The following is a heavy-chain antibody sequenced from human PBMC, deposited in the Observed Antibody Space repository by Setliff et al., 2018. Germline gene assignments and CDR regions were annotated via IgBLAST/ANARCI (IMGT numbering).Heavy chain of an antibody. D-gene: IGHD4-4*01. Sequence: ASVKVSCKASGYTFTNYAIHWVRQAPGQRLEWMGWINAGNGDTKYSQDFQGRVTITRDTSASTAYMDLSSLRSDDMAVYYCASGRPTANPSYYYYMDVWGKGTTVTVSS. CDR2: INAGNGDT. CDR1: GYTFTNYA. J-gene: IGHJ6*03. V-gene: IGHV1-3*03. CDR3: ASGRPTANPSYYYYMDV.